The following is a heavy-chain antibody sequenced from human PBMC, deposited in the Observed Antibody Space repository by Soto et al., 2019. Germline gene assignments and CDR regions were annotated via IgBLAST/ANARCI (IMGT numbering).Heavy chain of an antibody. CDR1: GGSMSGHA. CDR3: VRGNSDSVYDF. Sequence: QVNLQESGPGLVKPAETLSLTCSVSGGSMSGHAWDWIRHAAGKGLEWIGHVYPSGSACYNPTLSSRVTMSLDSSHKHLFLNLTSAATEDTAVYYCVRGNSDSVYDFWGQGILVTVSS. V-gene: IGHV4-4*07. D-gene: IGHD5-12*01. CDR2: VYPSGSA. J-gene: IGHJ4*02.